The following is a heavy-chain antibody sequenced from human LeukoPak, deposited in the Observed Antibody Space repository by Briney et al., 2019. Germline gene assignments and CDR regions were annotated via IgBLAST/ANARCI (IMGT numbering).Heavy chain of an antibody. V-gene: IGHV4-31*03. J-gene: IGHJ4*02. CDR1: GGSISSGGYY. CDR3: ARVKGDIVVVVAATPQYYFVY. Sequence: SQTLSLTCTVSGGSISSGGYYWSWIRQHPGKGLEWIGYIYYSGSTYYNPSLKSRVTISVDTSKNQFSLKLSSVTAADTAVYYCARVKGDIVVVVAATPQYYFVYWGQGTLVTVSS. CDR2: IYYSGST. D-gene: IGHD2-15*01.